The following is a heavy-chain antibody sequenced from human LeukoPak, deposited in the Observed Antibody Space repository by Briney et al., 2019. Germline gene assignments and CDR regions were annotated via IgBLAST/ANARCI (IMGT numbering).Heavy chain of an antibody. J-gene: IGHJ3*01. CDR2: VSYTGRT. CDR1: GGSLSGHY. V-gene: IGHV4-59*11. Sequence: SETLSLTCTVSGGSLSGHYWSWIRQPPGKRLEWIGYVSYTGRTKYNPSLQSRVTIPIDTSKSQFSPKLTSVTSADTAVYSCARLLDNDISGDPDTFDVWGQGTTVIVSS. D-gene: IGHD3-22*01. CDR3: ARLLDNDISGDPDTFDV.